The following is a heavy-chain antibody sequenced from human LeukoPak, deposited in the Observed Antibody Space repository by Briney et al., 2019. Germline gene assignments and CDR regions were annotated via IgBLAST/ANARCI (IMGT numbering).Heavy chain of an antibody. CDR2: IYTSGST. CDR3: AREGDEYSSSSGYYYYMDV. CDR1: GGSISSYY. J-gene: IGHJ6*03. Sequence: SETLSLTCTVSGGSISSYYWSWIRQPAGKGLEWIGRIYTSGSTNYNPSLKSRVTMSVDTSKNQFSLKLSSVTAADTAVYYCAREGDEYSSSSGYYYYMDVWGKGTTVTVSS. D-gene: IGHD6-6*01. V-gene: IGHV4-4*07.